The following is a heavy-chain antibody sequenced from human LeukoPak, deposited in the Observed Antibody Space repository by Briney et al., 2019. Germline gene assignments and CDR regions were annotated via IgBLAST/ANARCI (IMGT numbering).Heavy chain of an antibody. Sequence: GGSLRLSCAASGFTFNRDWTAWVRQAPGKGLEWVANIKEDGSEKNYVDSVKGRFTISRDNAENSVYLQMNDLRAGDTGVYYCATKEPSTSGWSYWGQGTLVAVSS. D-gene: IGHD6-19*01. CDR1: GFTFNRDW. CDR2: IKEDGSEK. V-gene: IGHV3-7*01. J-gene: IGHJ4*02. CDR3: ATKEPSTSGWSY.